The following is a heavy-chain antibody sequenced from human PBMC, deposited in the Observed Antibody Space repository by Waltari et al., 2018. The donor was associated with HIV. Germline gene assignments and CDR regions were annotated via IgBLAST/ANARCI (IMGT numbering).Heavy chain of an antibody. CDR2: ISSNSGST. Sequence: EVQLLESGGGWVQPGGSLRLPCAAFGFPFTSYAMTWVRQAPGKGLEWVSGISSNSGSTDYADSVKGRLTISRDNSKNILYLQMNSLRAEDTAVYYCAKDLGNFANDWGQGTLVTVTS. CDR1: GFPFTSYA. D-gene: IGHD1-1*01. J-gene: IGHJ4*02. CDR3: AKDLGNFAND. V-gene: IGHV3-23*01.